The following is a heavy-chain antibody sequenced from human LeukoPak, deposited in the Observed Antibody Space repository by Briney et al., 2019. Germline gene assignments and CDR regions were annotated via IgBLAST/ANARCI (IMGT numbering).Heavy chain of an antibody. D-gene: IGHD3-10*01. CDR1: GFTFSDYY. CDR2: IYYSGST. CDR3: ASRGLLYYFDY. Sequence: LRLSCAASGFTFSDYYMSWIRQHPGKGLEWIGYIYYSGSTYYNPSLKSRVTISVDTSKNQFSLKLSSVTAADTAVYYCASRGLLYYFDYWGQGTLVTVSS. V-gene: IGHV4-31*02. J-gene: IGHJ4*02.